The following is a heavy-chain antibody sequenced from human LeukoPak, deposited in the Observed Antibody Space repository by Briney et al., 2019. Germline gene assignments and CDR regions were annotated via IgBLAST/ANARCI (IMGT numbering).Heavy chain of an antibody. D-gene: IGHD3-22*01. CDR3: ARVGDYYDSSGYPRN. J-gene: IGHJ4*02. Sequence: MSGGSLRLSCAPSGFTFSSYSMNWVRQAAGNGREWVSSISSSSSYISYADSVKGRFTISRDNAKNSLYLQMNSLRAEDTAVYYCARVGDYYDSSGYPRNWGQGTLVTVSS. CDR1: GFTFSSYS. CDR2: ISSSSSYI. V-gene: IGHV3-21*01.